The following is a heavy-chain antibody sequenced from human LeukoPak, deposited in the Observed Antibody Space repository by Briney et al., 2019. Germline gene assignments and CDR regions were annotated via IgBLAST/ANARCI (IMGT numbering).Heavy chain of an antibody. CDR3: ATHLRDGYNPGGAWPFDY. J-gene: IGHJ4*02. CDR1: GYTFTGYY. V-gene: IGHV1-2*02. CDR2: INPNSGGT. D-gene: IGHD5-24*01. Sequence: AASVKVSCKASGYTFTGYYMHWVRQAPGQGPEWMGWINPNSGGTNYAQKFQGRVTMTRDTSISTAYMELSRLRSDDTAVYYCATHLRDGYNPGGAWPFDYWGQGTLVTVSS.